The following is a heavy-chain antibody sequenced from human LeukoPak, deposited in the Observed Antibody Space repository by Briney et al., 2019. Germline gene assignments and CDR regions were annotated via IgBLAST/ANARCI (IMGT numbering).Heavy chain of an antibody. Sequence: SETLSLTCTVSGYSISSGYYWGWIRQPPGKGLEWIGSIYHSGSTYYNPSLKSRVTISVDTSKNQFSLKLSSVTAADTAVYYCARDRIWFDPWGQGTLVTVSS. J-gene: IGHJ5*02. CDR2: IYHSGST. V-gene: IGHV4-38-2*02. CDR1: GYSISSGYY. D-gene: IGHD2-15*01. CDR3: ARDRIWFDP.